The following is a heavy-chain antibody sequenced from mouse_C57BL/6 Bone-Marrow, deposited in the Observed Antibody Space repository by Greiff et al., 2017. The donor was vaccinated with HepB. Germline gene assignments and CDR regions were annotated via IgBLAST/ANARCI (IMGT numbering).Heavy chain of an antibody. CDR2: IRLKSDNYAT. Sequence: EVQLVESGGGLVQPGGSMKLSCVASGFTFSNYWMNWVRQSPEKGLEWVAQIRLKSDNYATHYAESVKGRFTISRDDSKSSVYLQMNNLRAEDTGIYYCTGDGNFFFDYWGQGTTLTVSS. J-gene: IGHJ2*01. CDR3: TGDGNFFFDY. D-gene: IGHD2-1*01. V-gene: IGHV6-3*01. CDR1: GFTFSNYW.